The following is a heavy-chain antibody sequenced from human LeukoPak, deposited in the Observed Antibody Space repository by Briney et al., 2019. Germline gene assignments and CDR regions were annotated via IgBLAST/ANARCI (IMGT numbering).Heavy chain of an antibody. V-gene: IGHV3-23*01. CDR2: ISGSGGST. CDR1: GFTFSSHA. D-gene: IGHD2-8*02. Sequence: PGGSLRLSCAASGFTFSSHAMSWVRQAPGKGLEWVSGISGSGGSTVDADSVKGRFTISRDNSKNTLYLQMNSLRAADTAVYYCATYRQVLLPFESWGQGTLVTVSS. CDR3: ATYRQVLLPFES. J-gene: IGHJ4*02.